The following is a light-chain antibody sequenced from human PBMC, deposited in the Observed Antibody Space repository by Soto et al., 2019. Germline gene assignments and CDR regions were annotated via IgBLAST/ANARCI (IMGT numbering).Light chain of an antibody. Sequence: EIVLTQSPATLSLSPGERATLSCRASQTITGNNLAWYQQKRGQAPRLIIYAASRRATGIPDRFSGSGSGTDFTLTISRLEPEDFAGYFCQQYSAPSWTFGRGTKVDIK. CDR1: QTITGNN. CDR3: QQYSAPSWT. V-gene: IGKV3-20*01. CDR2: AAS. J-gene: IGKJ1*01.